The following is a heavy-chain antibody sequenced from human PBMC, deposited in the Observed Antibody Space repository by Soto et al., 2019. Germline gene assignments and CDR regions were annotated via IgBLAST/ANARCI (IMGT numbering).Heavy chain of an antibody. V-gene: IGHV1-69*01. CDR2: IVPIYRTA. Sequence: QVQLVQSGAEVKKPGSSVKVSCKASGGTFSSYRINWVRQAPGQGLEWVGGIVPIYRTADYAQKFQGRVTITADESARYSYMELRSLKSKDTDVYYRVRDSGANRSSSWGQGTLVTVSS. J-gene: IGHJ4*02. D-gene: IGHD6-13*01. CDR3: VRDSGANRSSS. CDR1: GGTFSSYR.